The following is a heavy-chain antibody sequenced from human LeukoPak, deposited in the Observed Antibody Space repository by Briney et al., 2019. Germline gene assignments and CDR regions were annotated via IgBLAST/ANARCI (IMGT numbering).Heavy chain of an antibody. J-gene: IGHJ4*02. Sequence: GGSLRLSCAASGFTFDDYGMSWVRQAPGKGLEWVSGINWNGGSTGYADSVKGRFTISRDNAKNTLYLQMSSLRAEDTAVYYCARVGGYCGGDCYPYYWGQGTLVTVSS. CDR2: INWNGGST. V-gene: IGHV3-20*04. CDR3: ARVGGYCGGDCYPYY. D-gene: IGHD2-21*02. CDR1: GFTFDDYG.